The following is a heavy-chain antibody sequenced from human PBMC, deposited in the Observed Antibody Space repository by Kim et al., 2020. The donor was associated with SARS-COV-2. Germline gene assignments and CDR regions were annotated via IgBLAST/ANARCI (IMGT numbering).Heavy chain of an antibody. CDR1: GFTFSDYY. CDR2: ISSSSSYT. CDR3: ARSTGAQGLHFDY. V-gene: IGHV3-11*03. J-gene: IGHJ4*02. D-gene: IGHD1-1*01. Sequence: GGSLRLSCAASGFTFSDYYMSWIRQAPGKGLEWVSYISSSSSYTNYADSGKGRFTISRDNAKNSLYLQMNSLRAEDTAVYYCARSTGAQGLHFDYWGQGTLVTVSS.